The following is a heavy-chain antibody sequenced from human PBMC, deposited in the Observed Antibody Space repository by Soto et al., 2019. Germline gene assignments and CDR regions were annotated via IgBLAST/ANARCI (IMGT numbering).Heavy chain of an antibody. CDR3: ARDVHYYGSGSYHTPFDY. J-gene: IGHJ4*02. CDR2: INHSGST. V-gene: IGHV4-34*01. CDR1: GGSFSGYY. D-gene: IGHD3-10*01. Sequence: PSETLSLTCAVYGGSFSGYYWSWIRQPPGKGLEWIGEINHSGSTNYNPSLKSQVTISVDTSKNQFSLKLSSVTAADTAVYYCARDVHYYGSGSYHTPFDYWGQGTLVTVSS.